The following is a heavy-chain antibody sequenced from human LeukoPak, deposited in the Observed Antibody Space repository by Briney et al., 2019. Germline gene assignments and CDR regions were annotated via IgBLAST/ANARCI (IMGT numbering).Heavy chain of an antibody. Sequence: ASVKVSCKASGYTFTGYYIHWVRQAPGQGLEWMGVINPRDGGTSYAQSFQGRVTMTGDTFTNTVYMEVSSLRSEDTAVYYCGRDLPTGFGSTAYWGQGTLVTVSS. CDR2: INPRDGGT. V-gene: IGHV1-46*01. J-gene: IGHJ4*02. CDR1: GYTFTGYY. D-gene: IGHD3-10*01. CDR3: GRDLPTGFGSTAY.